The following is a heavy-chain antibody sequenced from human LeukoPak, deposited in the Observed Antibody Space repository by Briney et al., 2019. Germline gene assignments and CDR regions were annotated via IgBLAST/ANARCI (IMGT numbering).Heavy chain of an antibody. D-gene: IGHD3-22*01. Sequence: SETLSLTCTVSGGSISSYYWSWIRQPPGKGLEGIGYVYYSGSTNYNPSLKSRVTISVDTSKNQFSLKLSSVTAADTALYYCAREKPFYDSSGYYYPIAFDYWGQGTLVTVSS. CDR3: AREKPFYDSSGYYYPIAFDY. J-gene: IGHJ4*02. V-gene: IGHV4-59*01. CDR1: GGSISSYY. CDR2: VYYSGST.